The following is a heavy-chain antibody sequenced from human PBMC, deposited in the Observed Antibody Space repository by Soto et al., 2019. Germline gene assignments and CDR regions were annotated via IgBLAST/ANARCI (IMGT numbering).Heavy chain of an antibody. Sequence: EAQLVESGGGLVQRGGSLRLSCAASGFPFSSYWMSWVRQAPGKGLEWVANIKEDGSETYYVDSVQGRFTISRDKAKNTLNMQINRLRAEDEPINYSTRTSTLKYEYVRGSYGQTYNWFDPWGQGTLVTVPS. V-gene: IGHV3-7*01. J-gene: IGHJ5*02. CDR2: IKEDGSET. CDR3: TRTSTLKYEYVRGSYGQTYNWFDP. D-gene: IGHD3-16*01. CDR1: GFPFSSYW.